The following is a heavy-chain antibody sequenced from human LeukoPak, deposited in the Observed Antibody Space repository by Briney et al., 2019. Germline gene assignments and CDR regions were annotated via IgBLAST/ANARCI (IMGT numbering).Heavy chain of an antibody. Sequence: SETLSLTCTVSGGSISSSPYYWGWIRQPPGKGLEWIGSIYYSGSTYYNPSLKSRVTISVDTSKNQFSLRLSSVTAADTAVYYCTRANGYGLIDYWGQGTLVTVSS. CDR3: TRANGYGLIDY. V-gene: IGHV4-39*07. CDR2: IYYSGST. D-gene: IGHD3-16*01. CDR1: GGSISSSPYY. J-gene: IGHJ4*02.